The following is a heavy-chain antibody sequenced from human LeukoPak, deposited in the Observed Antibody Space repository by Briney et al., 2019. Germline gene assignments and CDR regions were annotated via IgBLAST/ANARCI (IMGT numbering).Heavy chain of an antibody. CDR3: ARAGEDGYSYGYRGANWFDP. CDR2: ISSSGSTI. CDR1: GFTFSSYE. J-gene: IGHJ5*02. V-gene: IGHV3-48*03. Sequence: GGSLRLSCAASGFTFSSYEMNWVRQAPEKGLEWVSYISSSGSTIYYADSVKGRFTISRDNAKNSLYLQMNSLRAEDTAVYYCARAGEDGYSYGYRGANWFDPWGQGTLVTVSS. D-gene: IGHD5-18*01.